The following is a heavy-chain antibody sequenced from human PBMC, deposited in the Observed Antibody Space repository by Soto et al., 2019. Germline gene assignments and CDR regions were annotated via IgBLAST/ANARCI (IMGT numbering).Heavy chain of an antibody. CDR3: AREYHDTHGYLS. CDR1: GFTVSSNY. D-gene: IGHD5-18*01. V-gene: IGHV3-66*01. J-gene: IGHJ3*01. Sequence: GSLRLSCATSGFTVSSNYMSWVRQAPGKGLEWVSVIYSGGSTYYADSVKGRFTISRDNSKNTQYLQMNSLRAENTAVYYCAREYHDTHGYLSWGQGTMFTVPS. CDR2: IYSGGST.